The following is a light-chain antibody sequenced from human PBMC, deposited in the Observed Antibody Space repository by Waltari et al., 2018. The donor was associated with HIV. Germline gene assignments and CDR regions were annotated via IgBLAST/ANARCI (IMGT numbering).Light chain of an antibody. J-gene: IGKJ4*01. CDR2: DAS. CDR3: EHFNTDMLT. CDR1: QDISSA. V-gene: IGKV1-13*02. Sequence: AIQLTQSPSSLSASVGDRVSITCRASQDISSALAWYRQKPGRAPKLLIYDASSLESRVPSRFSGSGSWTDFTLTIRSLQPEDFATYYCEHFNTDMLTFGGGTKVEIK.